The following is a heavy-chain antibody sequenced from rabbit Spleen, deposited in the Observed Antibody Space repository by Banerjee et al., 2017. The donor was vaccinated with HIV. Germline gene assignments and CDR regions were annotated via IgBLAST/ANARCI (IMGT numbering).Heavy chain of an antibody. CDR2: IYPDGSGST. Sequence: QSLEESGGGLVKPEASLTLTCKASGFSFNSGYDMCWVRQAPGKGLEWIGCIYPDGSGSTAYASWAKGRFTISKTSSTTVTLQLNSLTVADTATYFCVREVAAKLNLWGPGTLVTVS. V-gene: IGHV1S40*01. CDR3: VREVAAKLNL. D-gene: IGHD4-1*01. J-gene: IGHJ4*01. CDR1: GFSFNSGYD.